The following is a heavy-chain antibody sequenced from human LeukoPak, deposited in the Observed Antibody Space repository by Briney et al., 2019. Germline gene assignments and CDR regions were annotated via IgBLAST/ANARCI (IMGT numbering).Heavy chain of an antibody. CDR3: ARGKAVATPTPYGMDV. CDR2: IYPGDSDT. Sequence: GESLKISCKGSGYSFTSYWIGWVRQMPGKGLEWMGIIYPGDSDTRYSPSFQGQVTISADKSISTAYLQWSSLKASDTAMYYCARGKAVATPTPYGMDVWGQGTTVTVSS. J-gene: IGHJ6*02. D-gene: IGHD6-19*01. V-gene: IGHV5-51*01. CDR1: GYSFTSYW.